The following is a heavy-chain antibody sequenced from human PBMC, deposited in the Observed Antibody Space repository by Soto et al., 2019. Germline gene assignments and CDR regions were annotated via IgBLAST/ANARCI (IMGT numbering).Heavy chain of an antibody. CDR1: GFSFSDYA. CDR3: AKGPDGSGYYHNWFDS. D-gene: IGHD3-22*01. Sequence: EVHLLESGGALIEPGGSLTLSRAASGFSFSDYAMSWVREAPGKGLEWVSSISRTGDSAYYADSVKGRFAISRDRSKNRLSLQMNSLRVEDTAVYYCAKGPDGSGYYHNWFDSWGQGTLITVSS. J-gene: IGHJ5*01. V-gene: IGHV3-23*01. CDR2: ISRTGDSA.